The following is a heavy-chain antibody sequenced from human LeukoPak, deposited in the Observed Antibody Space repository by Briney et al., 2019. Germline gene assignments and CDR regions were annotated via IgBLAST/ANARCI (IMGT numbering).Heavy chain of an antibody. Sequence: KPGGSLRLSCAASGFTFSSYSIIWVRQAPGKGLEWVSSISSSSSYIYYADSLKGRFTISRDNAKNSLYLQMNSLRAEDTAVYYCARDRHCIGSTCYGLWGQGTRVTVSS. CDR3: ARDRHCIGSTCYGL. D-gene: IGHD2-2*01. V-gene: IGHV3-21*01. CDR2: ISSSSSYI. J-gene: IGHJ4*02. CDR1: GFTFSSYS.